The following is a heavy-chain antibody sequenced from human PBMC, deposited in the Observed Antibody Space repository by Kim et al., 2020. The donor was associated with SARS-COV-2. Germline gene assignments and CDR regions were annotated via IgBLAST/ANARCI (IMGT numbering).Heavy chain of an antibody. CDR3: ASRVVVVITRDNYFDY. Sequence: SETLSLTCTVSGGSISSSSYYWGWIRQPPGKGLEWIGSIYYSGSTYYNPSLKSRVTISVDTSKNQFSLKLSSVTAADTAVYYCASRVVVVITRDNYFDYWGQGTLVTVSS. J-gene: IGHJ4*02. CDR2: IYYSGST. D-gene: IGHD3-22*01. CDR1: GGSISSSSYY. V-gene: IGHV4-39*01.